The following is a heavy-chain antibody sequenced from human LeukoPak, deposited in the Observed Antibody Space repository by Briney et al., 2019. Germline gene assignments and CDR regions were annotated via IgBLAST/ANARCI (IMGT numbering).Heavy chain of an antibody. CDR2: IYYSGST. V-gene: IGHV4-59*01. CDR3: ARAVATSSIYYYYYYMDV. J-gene: IGHJ6*03. CDR1: GGSISSYY. Sequence: PSETLSLTCTVSGGSISSYYWSWIRQPPGKGLEWIGYIYYSGSTNYNPSLKSRVTISVDTSKNQFSLKLSSVTAADTAVYYCARAVATSSIYYYYYYMDVWGKGTMVTVSS. D-gene: IGHD5-12*01.